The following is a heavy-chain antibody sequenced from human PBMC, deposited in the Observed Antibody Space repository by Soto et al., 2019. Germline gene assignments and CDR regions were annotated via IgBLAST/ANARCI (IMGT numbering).Heavy chain of an antibody. CDR2: MFASGNT. J-gene: IGHJ3*02. Sequence: QVQLQESGPGLVKASETLSLTCTVSGGSISSHYWSWIRQPAGKGLEWIGRMFASGNTNYNPSLRGRVTMSLVTSKNQFSLKLSSVTAADTAVYYGARRGFDSSGYDGFDIWGQGTMVTVSS. CDR1: GGSISSHY. CDR3: ARRGFDSSGYDGFDI. V-gene: IGHV4-4*07. D-gene: IGHD3-22*01.